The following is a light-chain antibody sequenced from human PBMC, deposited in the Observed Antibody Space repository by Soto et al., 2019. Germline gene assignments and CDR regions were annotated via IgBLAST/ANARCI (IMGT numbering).Light chain of an antibody. Sequence: QSALTQPASVSGSPGQSITISCTGTSSDVGSYNLVSWYQQHPGNAPKLMIYEGSKRPSGVSNRFFGSKSGNTASLTISGLQHEDEADYYCCYFARGSTLVFGGGTQVTV. CDR2: EGS. V-gene: IGLV2-23*01. J-gene: IGLJ3*02. CDR3: CYFARGSTLV. CDR1: SSDVGSYNL.